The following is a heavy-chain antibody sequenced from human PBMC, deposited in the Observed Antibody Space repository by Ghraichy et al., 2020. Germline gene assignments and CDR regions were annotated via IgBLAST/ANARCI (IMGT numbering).Heavy chain of an antibody. Sequence: GGSLRLSCAASGFTFSSYSMNWVRQAPGKGLEWVSSISSSSSYIYYADSVKGRFTISRDNAKNSLYLQMNSLRAEDTAVYYCARSLTVAGTGYYYYYGMDVWGQGTTVTVSS. J-gene: IGHJ6*02. CDR1: GFTFSSYS. CDR3: ARSLTVAGTGYYYYYGMDV. V-gene: IGHV3-21*01. D-gene: IGHD6-19*01. CDR2: ISSSSSYI.